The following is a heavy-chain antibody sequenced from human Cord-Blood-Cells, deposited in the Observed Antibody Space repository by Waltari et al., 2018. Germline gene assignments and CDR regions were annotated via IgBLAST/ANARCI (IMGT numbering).Heavy chain of an antibody. CDR3: AKGGLRFLEWLLYYFDY. D-gene: IGHD3-3*01. CDR1: GFTFSSYG. CDR2: ISYDGSNK. J-gene: IGHJ4*02. V-gene: IGHV3-30*18. Sequence: QVQLVESGGGVVQRGRSLRLSCAASGFTFSSYGMPWVGKAPGKGRERVAVISYDGSNKYYADSVKGRFTISRDNSKNTLYLQMNSLRAEDTAVYYCAKGGLRFLEWLLYYFDYWGQGTLVTVSS.